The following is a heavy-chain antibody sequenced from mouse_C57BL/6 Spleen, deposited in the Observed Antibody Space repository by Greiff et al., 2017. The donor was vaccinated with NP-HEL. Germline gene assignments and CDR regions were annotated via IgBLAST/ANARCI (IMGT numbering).Heavy chain of an antibody. V-gene: IGHV5-17*01. Sequence: EVQLVESGGGLVKPGGSLKLSCAASGFTFSDYGMHWVRQAPEKGLEWVAYISSGSSTIYYADTEKGRFTISRDNAKNTLFLQMTSLRSEDTAMYYCARPGLGEAWFAYWGQGTLVTVSA. CDR2: ISSGSSTI. J-gene: IGHJ3*01. CDR3: ARPGLGEAWFAY. CDR1: GFTFSDYG. D-gene: IGHD3-3*01.